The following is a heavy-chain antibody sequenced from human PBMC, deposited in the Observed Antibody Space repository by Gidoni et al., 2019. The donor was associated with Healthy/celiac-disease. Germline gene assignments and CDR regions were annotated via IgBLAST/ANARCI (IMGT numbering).Heavy chain of an antibody. D-gene: IGHD2-2*01. CDR3: ARDSEDIVVVPAAMEGGYFDY. J-gene: IGHJ4*02. CDR2: ITPILGIA. Sequence: QVQLVQSGAEVKKPGSSVKVSCKASGGTFSSYAISWVRQAPGQGLEWMGRITPILGIANYAQKFQGRVTITADKATSTAYMELSSLRSEDTAVYYCARDSEDIVVVPAAMEGGYFDYWGQGTLVTVSS. V-gene: IGHV1-69*04. CDR1: GGTFSSYA.